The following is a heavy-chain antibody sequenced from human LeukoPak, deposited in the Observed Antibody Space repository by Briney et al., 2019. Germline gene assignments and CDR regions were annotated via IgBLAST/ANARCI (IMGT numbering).Heavy chain of an antibody. J-gene: IGHJ4*02. CDR2: INPGGGST. Sequence: ASVKVSCKASGYTFTSYYMHWVRQAPGQGLEWMGIINPGGGSTSYAQKFQGRVTMTRDTSTSTVYMELSSLRSEDTAVYYCARADPGETTVTTKDYWGQGTLVTVSS. D-gene: IGHD4-17*01. V-gene: IGHV1-46*01. CDR3: ARADPGETTVTTKDY. CDR1: GYTFTSYY.